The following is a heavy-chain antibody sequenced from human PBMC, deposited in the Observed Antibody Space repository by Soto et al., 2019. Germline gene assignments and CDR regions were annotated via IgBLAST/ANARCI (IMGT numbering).Heavy chain of an antibody. V-gene: IGHV1-18*01. CDR2: INTYNGNT. Sequence: QVQLVQSGAEVKNPGASVKVSCKASGYTFTRYGIGWARQAPGQGLEWMGWINTYNGNTNYAQNVQGRVTLTTDTSTSTAYMELRSLRSNDTAIYYCEMVDVYVTPSQQDVWGQGTTVIVSS. CDR3: EMVDVYVTPSQQDV. J-gene: IGHJ6*02. D-gene: IGHD3-16*01. CDR1: GYTFTRYG.